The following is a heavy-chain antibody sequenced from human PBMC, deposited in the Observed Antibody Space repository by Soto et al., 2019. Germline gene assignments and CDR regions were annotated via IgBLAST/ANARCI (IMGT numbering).Heavy chain of an antibody. V-gene: IGHV1-58*01. Sequence: ASVKVSCKASGFTFTSSAVQWVRQARGQRLEWIGWIVVGSGNTNYAQKFQERVTITRDMSTSTAYMELSSLRSEDTAVYYCAADGIGYCSGGSCPPPLFGMDVWGQGTTVTVSS. CDR1: GFTFTSSA. D-gene: IGHD2-15*01. J-gene: IGHJ6*02. CDR3: AADGIGYCSGGSCPPPLFGMDV. CDR2: IVVGSGNT.